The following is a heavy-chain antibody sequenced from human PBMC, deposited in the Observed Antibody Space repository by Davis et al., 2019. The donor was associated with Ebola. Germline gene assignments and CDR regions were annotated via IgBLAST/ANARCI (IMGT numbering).Heavy chain of an antibody. D-gene: IGHD6-6*01. CDR3: ATPMSYSSSYDY. CDR1: GYIFTGYY. V-gene: IGHV1-2*02. CDR2: ISPNSGGT. J-gene: IGHJ4*02. Sequence: ASVKVSCKASGYIFTGYYMHWVRQAPGQGLEWMGWISPNSGGTNYAQKFQGRVTMTRDTSISTAYMELSRLRSDDTAVYYCATPMSYSSSYDYWGQGTLVTVSS.